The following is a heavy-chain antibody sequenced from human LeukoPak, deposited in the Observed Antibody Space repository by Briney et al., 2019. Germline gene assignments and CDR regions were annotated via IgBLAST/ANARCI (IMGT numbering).Heavy chain of an antibody. J-gene: IGHJ4*02. CDR1: GFTFSSYG. V-gene: IGHV3-30*02. Sequence: GGSLRLSCAASGFTFSSYGMHWVRQAPGKGLEWMAFIRYDGSNKYYADSVKGRFTISRDNSKNTLYLQMNSLRAEDTAVYYCAKEPAITMVRGVSDYWGQGTLVTVSS. CDR3: AKEPAITMVRGVSDY. CDR2: IRYDGSNK. D-gene: IGHD3-10*01.